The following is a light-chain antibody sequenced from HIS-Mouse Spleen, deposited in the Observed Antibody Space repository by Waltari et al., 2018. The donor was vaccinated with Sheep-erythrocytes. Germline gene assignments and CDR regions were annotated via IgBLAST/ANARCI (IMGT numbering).Light chain of an antibody. CDR2: DVS. J-gene: IGLJ3*02. CDR1: NSAVGGYDY. Sequence: QSALTQPRHVPGPPGPSVPIPCPGINSAVGGYDYVSWHQPHPGKAPNLMIYDVSKRPSGVPDLFSGSKSGNAASLTISGLQAEDEADYYCCSYAGSYTWVFGGGTKLTVL. CDR3: CSYAGSYTWV. V-gene: IGLV2-11*01.